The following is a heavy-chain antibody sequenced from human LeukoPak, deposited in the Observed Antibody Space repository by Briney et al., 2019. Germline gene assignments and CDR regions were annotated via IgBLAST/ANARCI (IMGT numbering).Heavy chain of an antibody. CDR2: IYYSGST. V-gene: IGHV4-59*08. D-gene: IGHD6-13*01. J-gene: IGHJ4*02. Sequence: SETLSLTCTVSGGSISSYYWSWIRQPPGKGLEWIGYIYYSGSTNYNPSLKSRVTISVDTSKNQFSLKLSSVTAADTAVYYCASSRSSSSWYYFDYWGQGTLVTVSS. CDR3: ASSRSSSSWYYFDY. CDR1: GGSISSYY.